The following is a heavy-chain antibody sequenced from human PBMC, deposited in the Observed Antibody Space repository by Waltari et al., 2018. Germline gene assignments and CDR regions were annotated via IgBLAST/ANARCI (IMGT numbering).Heavy chain of an antibody. CDR3: ARGGGGDWEWFDP. J-gene: IGHJ5*02. CDR1: GSSLSGFY. CDR2: IYYTGST. Sequence: VQLHQSGPSLLHPSETLSPISTVSGSSLSGFYWRWVRQPPGKGLDWIGYIYYTGSTNFNPSLKSRVTMSVDTSKNKFSLKLSSVTAADTAFYYCARGGGGDWEWFDPWGQGTLVTVSS. D-gene: IGHD2-21*02. V-gene: IGHV4-59*01.